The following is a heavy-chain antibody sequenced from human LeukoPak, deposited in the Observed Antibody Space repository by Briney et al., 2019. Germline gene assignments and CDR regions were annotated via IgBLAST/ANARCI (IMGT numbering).Heavy chain of an antibody. Sequence: SETLSLTCAVYGGSFSGYYWSWIRQPPGKGLEWIGEINNSGSTNYNPSLKSRVTILVDTYKNQLSLKLISVTAEGTAVYYCARGAMAVDGGQGTLVTFSS. D-gene: IGHD5-18*01. CDR3: ARGAMAVD. J-gene: IGHJ4*02. CDR2: INNSGST. V-gene: IGHV4-34*01. CDR1: GGSFSGYY.